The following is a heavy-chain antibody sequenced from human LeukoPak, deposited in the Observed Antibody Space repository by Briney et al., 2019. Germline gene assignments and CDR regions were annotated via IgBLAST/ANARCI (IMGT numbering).Heavy chain of an antibody. Sequence: GGSLRLSCAASGFTFSNYWMHWVRQAPGKGLVWVSRINSDGSSTSYADSVKGRFTISRDNAKNTLYLQMNSLRAEDTVVYYCARVQGVIITPTFDYWGQGTLVTVSS. V-gene: IGHV3-74*01. CDR2: INSDGSST. CDR1: GFTFSNYW. J-gene: IGHJ4*02. D-gene: IGHD3-10*01. CDR3: ARVQGVIITPTFDY.